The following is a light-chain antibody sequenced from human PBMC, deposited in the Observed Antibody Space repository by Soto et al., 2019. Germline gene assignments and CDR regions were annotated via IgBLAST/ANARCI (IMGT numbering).Light chain of an antibody. Sequence: QSALTQPPSASGSPGQSVTISCTGTCSDVGAYNYVSWYQQHPGRAPRLMIYEVSERPSGVPDRFSASKSGNTASLTVSGLQAEDEADYYCSSHGGSNNFYVFGTGTKLTVL. J-gene: IGLJ1*01. CDR1: CSDVGAYNY. CDR3: SSHGGSNNFYV. CDR2: EVS. V-gene: IGLV2-8*01.